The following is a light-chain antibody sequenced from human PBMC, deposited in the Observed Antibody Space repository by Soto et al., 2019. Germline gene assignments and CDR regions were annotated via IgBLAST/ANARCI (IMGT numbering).Light chain of an antibody. V-gene: IGKV3-11*01. Sequence: EIVLTQSPATLSLSPGERATLSCRASQSVSGYLAWYQQKFGQTPRLLIYDASNRATGIPAKFSGRVYGTDFTLTISSLGPEDFAVYYCQPRSTSPPTITFGEGTRQDIK. J-gene: IGKJ5*01. CDR2: DAS. CDR3: QPRSTSPPTIT. CDR1: QSVSGY.